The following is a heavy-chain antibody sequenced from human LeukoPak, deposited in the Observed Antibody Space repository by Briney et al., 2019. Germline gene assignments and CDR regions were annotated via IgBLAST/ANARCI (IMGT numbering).Heavy chain of an antibody. CDR3: ATSYDMGWLIGY. D-gene: IGHD3/OR15-3a*01. Sequence: GGSLRLSCAASGFTFSSSAMSWVRQVPGKGLEWVSGISASGGSTSYADSVRGRFTISRDNSKNTLYVQMNSLRDEDTAVYYCATSYDMGWLIGYWGQGTLVTVSS. V-gene: IGHV3-23*01. CDR1: GFTFSSSA. J-gene: IGHJ4*02. CDR2: ISASGGST.